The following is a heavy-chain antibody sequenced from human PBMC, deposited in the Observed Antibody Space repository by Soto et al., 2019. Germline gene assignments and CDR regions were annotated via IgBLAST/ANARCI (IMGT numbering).Heavy chain of an antibody. D-gene: IGHD2-15*01. CDR1: GYSFTSYW. CDR2: IDPSDSYT. Sequence: GESLKISCKGSGYSFTSYWISWVRQMPGKGLEWMGRIDPSDSYTNYSPSFQGHVTISADKSISTAYLQWSSLKASDTAMYYCARTSPWVVDGGWFYYYGMDVWGQGTTVTVSS. V-gene: IGHV5-10-1*01. J-gene: IGHJ6*02. CDR3: ARTSPWVVDGGWFYYYGMDV.